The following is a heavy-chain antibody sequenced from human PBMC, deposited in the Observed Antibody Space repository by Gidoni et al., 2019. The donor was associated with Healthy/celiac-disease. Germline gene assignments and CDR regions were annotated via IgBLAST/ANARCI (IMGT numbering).Heavy chain of an antibody. CDR3: AREEEYYFDY. J-gene: IGHJ4*02. CDR2: ISYDGSNK. CDR1: GFTFSSYA. Sequence: QVQLVESGGGVVQPGRSLRLPCAASGFTFSSYAMHWVRQAPGKGVEWGAVISYDGSNKYYADSVKGRFTISRDNSKNTLYLQMNSLRAEDTAVYYCAREEEYYFDYWGQGTLVTVSS. V-gene: IGHV3-30-3*01.